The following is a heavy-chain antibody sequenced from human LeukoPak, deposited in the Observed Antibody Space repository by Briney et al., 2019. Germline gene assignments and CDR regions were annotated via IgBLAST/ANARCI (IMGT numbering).Heavy chain of an antibody. CDR3: ARDPLRYLRVGHYDY. CDR2: FDYDSSHI. V-gene: IGHV3-21*01. J-gene: IGHJ4*02. CDR1: GFTFINSA. Sequence: GGPLRLSWAAPGFTFINSAMTWVRKVPGKGLNWVSSFDYDSSHIYYAASVRGRFTISRDNARNSVYLQMNSLRVEDTAVYYCARDPLRYLRVGHYDYWGQGTLVAVSS. D-gene: IGHD3-9*01.